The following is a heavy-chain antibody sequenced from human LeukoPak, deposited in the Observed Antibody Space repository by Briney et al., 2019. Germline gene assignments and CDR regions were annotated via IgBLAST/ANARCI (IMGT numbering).Heavy chain of an antibody. J-gene: IGHJ3*02. CDR1: GGSIGNSNW. Sequence: SETLSLTCAVSGGSIGNSNWWTWVRQPPGKGLEWIGEIYHSGSTNYNPSLKSRVTISVDTSKKQFSLKLSSVTAADTAVYYCARAPGGYGSGSRGAFDIWGQGTMVTVSS. CDR2: IYHSGST. V-gene: IGHV4-4*02. D-gene: IGHD3-10*01. CDR3: ARAPGGYGSGSRGAFDI.